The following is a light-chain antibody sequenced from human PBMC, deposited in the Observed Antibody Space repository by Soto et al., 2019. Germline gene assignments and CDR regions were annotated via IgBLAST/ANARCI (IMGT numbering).Light chain of an antibody. Sequence: DIVMTQSPDSLAVSLGERATINCKSSQSVLYTSNNKNYLAWYQQKPGQPPKLLIYWASTRESGVPDRFSGSGSGTDFTLIISRLQAEDVAVYYCQQYYSAPLSFGEGTKVEIK. CDR2: WAS. CDR1: QSVLYTSNNKNY. V-gene: IGKV4-1*01. CDR3: QQYYSAPLS. J-gene: IGKJ4*01.